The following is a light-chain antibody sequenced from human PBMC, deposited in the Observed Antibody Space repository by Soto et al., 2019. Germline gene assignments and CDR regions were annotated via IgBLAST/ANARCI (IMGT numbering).Light chain of an antibody. J-gene: IGKJ4*01. CDR3: QRDNSFPPT. V-gene: IGKV1D-12*01. Sequence: DIQMTQSPSSVYASVGDRVTITCRASQGIVRWLAWYQQKPGKAPKLLIYAASSLQSGVPSRFSGSGSGTDFTLTISSLQPEDFAAYHCQRDNSFPPTFGGGTKVEIQ. CDR1: QGIVRW. CDR2: AAS.